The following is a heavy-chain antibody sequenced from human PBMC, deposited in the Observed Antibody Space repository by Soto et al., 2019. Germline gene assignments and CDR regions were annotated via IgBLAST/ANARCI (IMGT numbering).Heavy chain of an antibody. J-gene: IGHJ4*02. CDR3: ARTYSSSWSPFDY. CDR2: INQSGST. V-gene: IGHV4-34*01. CDR1: GGSFSGYY. Sequence: QVQLQQWGAGLLKPSETLSLTCAVSGGSFSGYYWSWIRQPPGKGLEWIGEINQSGSTNYNPSLKSRVTISVDTSKNQFSLELSSVTAADTAVYYCARTYSSSWSPFDYWGQGPLVTVSS. D-gene: IGHD6-13*01.